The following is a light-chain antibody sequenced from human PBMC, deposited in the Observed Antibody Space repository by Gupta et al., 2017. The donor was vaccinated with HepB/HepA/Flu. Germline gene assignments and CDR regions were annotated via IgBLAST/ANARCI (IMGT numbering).Light chain of an antibody. CDR2: DAS. CDR3: QQRSNWPT. J-gene: IGKJ1*01. Sequence: ELVLTQSPATLSLSPGERATLSCRASQSVSSYLAWYQQKPGQAPRLRIYDASNRATGIPARFSGSGSGTDFTLTISSLEPEDFAVYYCQQRSNWPTFGQGTKVEIK. CDR1: QSVSSY. V-gene: IGKV3-11*01.